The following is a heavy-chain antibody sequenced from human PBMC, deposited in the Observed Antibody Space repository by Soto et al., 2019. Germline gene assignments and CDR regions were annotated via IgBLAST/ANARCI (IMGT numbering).Heavy chain of an antibody. J-gene: IGHJ4*02. CDR3: ARVRDFWSGYQLDY. CDR1: GYTFTGYY. D-gene: IGHD3-3*01. Sequence: ASVKVSCKASGYTFTGYYMHWVRQAPGQGLEWMGWINPNSGGTNYAQKFQGWVTMTRDTSISTAYMELSGLRSDDTAVYYCARVRDFWSGYQLDYWGQGTLVTVSS. V-gene: IGHV1-2*04. CDR2: INPNSGGT.